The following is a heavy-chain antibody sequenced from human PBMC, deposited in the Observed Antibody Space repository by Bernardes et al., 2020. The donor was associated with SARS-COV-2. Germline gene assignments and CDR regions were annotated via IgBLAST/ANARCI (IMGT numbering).Heavy chain of an antibody. CDR3: ARGLRQQLFQH. V-gene: IGHV3-66*01. D-gene: IGHD6-13*01. Sequence: GGSLRLSCAASGFTVSSNYMSWVRQAPGKGLEWVSVIYSGGSTYYADSVKGRFTISRDNSKNTLYLQMNSLRAEDTAVYYCARGLRQQLFQHRGQGTLVTVSS. CDR2: IYSGGST. J-gene: IGHJ1*01. CDR1: GFTVSSNY.